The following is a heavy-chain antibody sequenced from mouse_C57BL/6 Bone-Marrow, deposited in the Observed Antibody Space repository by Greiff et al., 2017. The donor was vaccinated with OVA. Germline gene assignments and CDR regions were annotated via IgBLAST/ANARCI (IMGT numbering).Heavy chain of an antibody. D-gene: IGHD2-14*01. J-gene: IGHJ3*01. Sequence: EVKLVESGGGLVKPGGSLKLSCAASGFTFSSYAMSWVRQTPEKRLEWVATISDGGSYTYYPDNVKGRFTISRDNAKNNLYLQMSHLKSEDTAMYDCARDPGYVGFFFAYWGQGTLVTVSA. CDR2: ISDGGSYT. V-gene: IGHV5-4*01. CDR3: ARDPGYVGFFFAY. CDR1: GFTFSSYA.